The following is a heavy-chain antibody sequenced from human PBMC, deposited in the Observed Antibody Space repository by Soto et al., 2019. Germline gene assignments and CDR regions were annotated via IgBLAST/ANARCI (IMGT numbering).Heavy chain of an antibody. D-gene: IGHD6-13*01. J-gene: IGHJ5*02. CDR2: IWYDGNYK. Sequence: QVQLVESGGGVVQPGRSLRLSCAASGFTFSDYGMHWVRQAPGKGLEWLAVIWYDGNYKYYADSVEGRITVSRDNSKNTLYLQINTLRVEDTAVYYCARTGSAAAGGNWFDTWGQGTLVTVSS. V-gene: IGHV3-33*01. CDR1: GFTFSDYG. CDR3: ARTGSAAAGGNWFDT.